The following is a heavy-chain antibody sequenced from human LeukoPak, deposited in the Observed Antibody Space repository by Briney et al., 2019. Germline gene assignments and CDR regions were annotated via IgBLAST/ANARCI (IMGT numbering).Heavy chain of an antibody. CDR2: INHSGST. D-gene: IGHD3-10*01. V-gene: IGHV4-34*01. Sequence: SETLSLTCAVYGGSFSGYYWSWIRQPPGKGLEWIGEINHSGSTNYNPSLKSRVTISVDTSKNQFSLKLSSVTAADTAVYYCARLGEARAYYYGSGSSSTNYYYGMDVWGQGTTVTVSS. CDR3: ARLGEARAYYYGSGSSSTNYYYGMDV. J-gene: IGHJ6*02. CDR1: GGSFSGYY.